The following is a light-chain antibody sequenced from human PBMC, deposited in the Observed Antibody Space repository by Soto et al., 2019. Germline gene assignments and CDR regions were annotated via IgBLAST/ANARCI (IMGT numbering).Light chain of an antibody. V-gene: IGKV3-20*01. J-gene: IGKJ1*01. Sequence: EIVMTQSPATLSVSPGERATLSCRASQSVSSNYLAWYQQKPGQAPRLLIYGASSRATAIPDRFSGSGSGTDFTLTISRLEPEDFAVYYCQQYGSSPWTFGQGTKVDIK. CDR1: QSVSSNY. CDR3: QQYGSSPWT. CDR2: GAS.